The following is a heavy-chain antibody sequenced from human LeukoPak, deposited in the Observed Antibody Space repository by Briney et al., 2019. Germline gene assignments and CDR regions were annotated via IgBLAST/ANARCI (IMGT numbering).Heavy chain of an antibody. Sequence: PSETLSLTCAVSGYSISSGYYWGWIRQPPGKGLEWIGEINHSGSTNYNPSLKSRVTISVDTPKNQFSLKLSSGTAADTAVYYCARGLLRYYDFWSGYPDAFDIWGQGTMVTVSS. D-gene: IGHD3-3*01. J-gene: IGHJ3*02. CDR1: GYSISSGYY. CDR2: INHSGST. V-gene: IGHV4-38-2*01. CDR3: ARGLLRYYDFWSGYPDAFDI.